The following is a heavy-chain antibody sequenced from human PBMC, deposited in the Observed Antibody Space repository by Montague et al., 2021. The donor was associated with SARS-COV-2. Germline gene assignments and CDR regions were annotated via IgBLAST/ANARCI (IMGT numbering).Heavy chain of an antibody. CDR3: ARHSGDYTIFGVVIYYMDV. J-gene: IGHJ6*03. CDR1: GGSISSSSHY. D-gene: IGHD3-3*01. Sequence: SETLSLTCTVSGGSISSSSHYWGWIRQPPGKGLEWIGSIYYSGSTYYNPSLKSRVTISVDTSKNQFSLKLSSVTAAETAVFYCARHSGDYTIFGVVIYYMDVWGKGTTVTVSS. CDR2: IYYSGST. V-gene: IGHV4-39*01.